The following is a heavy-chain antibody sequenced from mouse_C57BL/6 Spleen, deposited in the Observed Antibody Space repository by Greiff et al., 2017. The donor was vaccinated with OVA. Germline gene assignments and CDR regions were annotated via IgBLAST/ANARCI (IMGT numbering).Heavy chain of an antibody. Sequence: QVQLKQPGAELVKPGASVKLSCKASGYTFTSYWMHWVKQRPGQGLEWIGMIHPNSGSTNYNEKFKSKATLTVDKSSSTAYMQLSSLTSEDSAVFDCEIRRQEWYFDVWGTGTTVTVSS. J-gene: IGHJ1*03. V-gene: IGHV1-64*01. CDR2: IHPNSGST. CDR1: GYTFTSYW. CDR3: EIRRQEWYFDV. D-gene: IGHD2-12*01.